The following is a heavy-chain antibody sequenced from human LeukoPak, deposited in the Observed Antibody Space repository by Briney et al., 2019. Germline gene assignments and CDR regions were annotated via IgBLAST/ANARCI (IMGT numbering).Heavy chain of an antibody. Sequence: PSGTLSLTCTVSCVSISSYYWRWVRQPPGEGLEWIGYIYYSGSTNYNPSLKSRVTLSVDTSKNQFSLKLSSVTAADTAVYYCARVRGYSYGSFDYWGQGTLVTVSS. V-gene: IGHV4-59*01. J-gene: IGHJ4*02. D-gene: IGHD5-18*01. CDR2: IYYSGST. CDR3: ARVRGYSYGSFDY. CDR1: CVSISSYY.